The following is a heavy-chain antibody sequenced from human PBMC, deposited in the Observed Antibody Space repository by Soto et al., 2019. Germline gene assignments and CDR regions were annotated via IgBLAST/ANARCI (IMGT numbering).Heavy chain of an antibody. CDR3: ASGIGSSGEDYYYGMDV. D-gene: IGHD6-19*01. Sequence: PGGSLRLSCAAAGFTFSSYWMSWVRQAGGKGLEWVDNITQDGREKYYVDSVKSRFTISRDNAKNSLYLQINSLRAEDTAVYYCASGIGSSGEDYYYGMDVWGQGPTVTVSS. J-gene: IGHJ6*02. CDR1: GFTFSSYW. V-gene: IGHV3-7*03. CDR2: ITQDGREK.